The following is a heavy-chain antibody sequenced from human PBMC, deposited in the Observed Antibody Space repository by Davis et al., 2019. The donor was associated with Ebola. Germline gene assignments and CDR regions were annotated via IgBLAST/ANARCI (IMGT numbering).Heavy chain of an antibody. D-gene: IGHD3-10*01. CDR3: ANYYGSGSYRFGPRFDY. J-gene: IGHJ4*02. V-gene: IGHV3-23*01. CDR1: GFTFSSYA. CDR2: ISGSGGST. Sequence: GGSLRLSCAASGFTFSSYAMSWVRQAPGKGLEWVSAISGSGGSTYYADSVKGRFTISRDNSKNTLYLQMNSLRADDTAVYYCANYYGSGSYRFGPRFDYWGQGTLVTVSS.